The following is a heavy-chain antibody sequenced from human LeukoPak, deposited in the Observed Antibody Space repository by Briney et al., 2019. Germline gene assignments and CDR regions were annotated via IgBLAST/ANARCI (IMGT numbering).Heavy chain of an antibody. J-gene: IGHJ5*02. V-gene: IGHV4-31*03. Sequence: KPSGTLSLTCTVSGGSISSGGYYWIWIPQHPGQGLVWIGYIDHSGSSYYNPSLKSRVIISVDTSKNQFSLKLNSVTAADTAVYYCANYGSGSYRFDPWGQGTLVTVSS. CDR2: IDHSGSS. CDR1: GGSISSGGYY. D-gene: IGHD3-10*01. CDR3: ANYGSGSYRFDP.